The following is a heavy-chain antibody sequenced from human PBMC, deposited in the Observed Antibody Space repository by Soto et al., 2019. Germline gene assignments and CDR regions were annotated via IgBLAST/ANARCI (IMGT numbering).Heavy chain of an antibody. V-gene: IGHV3-33*01. D-gene: IGHD1-1*01. CDR3: ARDVAATAAAGWLDP. Sequence: QVQVVESGGGVVQPGTSLRLSCEASGFPFGSHCMHWVRQAPGKGLEWVGFIWYDGSHEDYAASVRGRFTISRDDSKNTLYLQMDNLSGEDTGIYYFARDVAATAAAGWLDPWGQGPLVRVSS. CDR2: IWYDGSHE. CDR1: GFPFGSHC. J-gene: IGHJ5*02.